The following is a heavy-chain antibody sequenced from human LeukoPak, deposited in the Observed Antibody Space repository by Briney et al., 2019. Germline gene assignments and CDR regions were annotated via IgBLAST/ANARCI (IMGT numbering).Heavy chain of an antibody. CDR1: GFTFSSYA. Sequence: GGSLRLSCAASGFTFSSYAMSWVRQAPGKGLEWVALIRNDGSNKYYADSVKGRFTISRDNSKNTLYLQMNSLRAEDTAVYYCAKDGKDTAMVVSIGWFDPWGQGTLVTVSS. CDR3: AKDGKDTAMVVSIGWFDP. D-gene: IGHD5-18*01. J-gene: IGHJ5*02. V-gene: IGHV3-30*02. CDR2: IRNDGSNK.